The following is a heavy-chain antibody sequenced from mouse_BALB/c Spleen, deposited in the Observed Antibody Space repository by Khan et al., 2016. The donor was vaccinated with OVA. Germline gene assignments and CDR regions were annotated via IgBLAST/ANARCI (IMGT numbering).Heavy chain of an antibody. D-gene: IGHD2-1*01. CDR3: GRTYFSDDNYRDYFTMDY. V-gene: IGHV2-2*02. CDR2: IWSGGST. J-gene: IGHJ4*01. CDR1: GFSLTSYG. Sequence: QVQLKQSGPGLVQPSQSLSITCTVSGFSLTSYGVPWVRQSPGKGLEWLGVIWSGGSTDYNSAFISRLTISKDNSKSQVFFKMNSLQANDTAIYYCGRTYFSDDNYRDYFTMDYWGQGTSVTVSS.